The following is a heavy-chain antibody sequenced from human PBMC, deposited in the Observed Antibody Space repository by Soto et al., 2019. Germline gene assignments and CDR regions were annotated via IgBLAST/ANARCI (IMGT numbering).Heavy chain of an antibody. J-gene: IGHJ4*02. V-gene: IGHV4-4*02. CDR2: IYHGGST. D-gene: IGHD6-19*01. CDR3: ASARIAVDDTADFAC. Sequence: QVQLQESGPGLVKPSGTLSLTCAVSGGSISSSNWWSWVRQPPGKGLEWIGEIYHGGSTEYNPSLKSRVTISVDKSKNQFSLNLTSVTAADTAVYYCASARIAVDDTADFACWGKGTLVTVSS. CDR1: GGSISSSNW.